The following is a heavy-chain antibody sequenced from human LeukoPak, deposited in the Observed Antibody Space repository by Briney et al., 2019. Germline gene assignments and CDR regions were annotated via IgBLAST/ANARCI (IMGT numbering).Heavy chain of an antibody. V-gene: IGHV4-38-2*01. Sequence: SETLSLTCAVSGYSISSGYYWGWIRQPPGKGLEWIGSIYHSGSTCYNPSLKSRVTISVDTSKNQFSLKLSSVTAADTAVYYCAGTYYYDSSGYYPLGQGTLVTVSS. J-gene: IGHJ5*02. CDR1: GYSISSGYY. CDR2: IYHSGST. D-gene: IGHD3-22*01. CDR3: AGTYYYDSSGYYP.